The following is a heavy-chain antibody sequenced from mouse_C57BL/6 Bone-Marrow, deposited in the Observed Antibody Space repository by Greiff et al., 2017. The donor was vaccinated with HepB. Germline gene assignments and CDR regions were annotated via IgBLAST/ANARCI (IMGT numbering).Heavy chain of an antibody. V-gene: IGHV7-1*01. D-gene: IGHD2-4*01. CDR3: ARDLWGKYDYHYYAMDY. Sequence: EVMLVESGGGLVQSGRSLRLSCATSGFTFSDFYMEWVRQAPGKGLEWIAASRNKANDYTTEYSASVKGRFIVSRDTSQSILYLQMNALRAEDTAIYYCARDLWGKYDYHYYAMDYWGQGTSVTVSS. CDR1: GFTFSDFY. CDR2: SRNKANDYTT. J-gene: IGHJ4*01.